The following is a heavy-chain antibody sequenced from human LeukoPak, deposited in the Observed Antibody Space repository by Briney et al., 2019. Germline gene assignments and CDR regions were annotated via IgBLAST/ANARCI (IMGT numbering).Heavy chain of an antibody. CDR3: ARGGGDWGFHQSDY. V-gene: IGHV4-61*02. Sequence: SETLSLSCTVSGGSFSSGSYYWSWIRQPAGKGLEWIGRIYTSGSTNYNPSLKSRVTISVDTSKNQFSLKLSSVTAADTAVYYCARGGGDWGFHQSDYWGQGTLVTVSS. CDR1: GGSFSSGSYY. J-gene: IGHJ4*02. CDR2: IYTSGST. D-gene: IGHD2-21*01.